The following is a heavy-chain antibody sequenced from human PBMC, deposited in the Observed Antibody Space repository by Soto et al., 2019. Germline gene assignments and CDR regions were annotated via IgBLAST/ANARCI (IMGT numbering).Heavy chain of an antibody. CDR2: ISAYNGNT. V-gene: IGHV1-18*01. Sequence: GASVKVSCKASGYTFTIYGISWVRQAPGQGLEWMGWISAYNGNTNYAQKLQGRVTMTTDTSTSTAYMELRSLRSDDTAVYYCAREASRGIAAAGTWYWGQGTLVTVSS. CDR3: AREASRGIAAAGTWY. D-gene: IGHD6-13*01. J-gene: IGHJ4*02. CDR1: GYTFTIYG.